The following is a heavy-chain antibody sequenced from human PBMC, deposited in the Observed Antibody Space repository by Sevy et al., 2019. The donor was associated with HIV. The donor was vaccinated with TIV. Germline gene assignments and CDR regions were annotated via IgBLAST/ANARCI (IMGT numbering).Heavy chain of an antibody. CDR3: AKNAVAARYYYYYGMDV. CDR2: MGWDGGKK. J-gene: IGHJ6*02. Sequence: GGSLRLSCAASGFTFDDYTMHWVRQAPGKGLEWVSLMGWDGGKKYYADSVKGRFTISRDKCKNSLYLQMNSLRTEDTALYYCAKNAVAARYYYYYGMDVWGQGTTVTVSS. CDR1: GFTFDDYT. V-gene: IGHV3-43*01. D-gene: IGHD6-6*01.